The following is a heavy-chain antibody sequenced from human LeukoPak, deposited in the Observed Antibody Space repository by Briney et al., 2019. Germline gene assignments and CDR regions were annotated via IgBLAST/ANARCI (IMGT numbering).Heavy chain of an antibody. V-gene: IGHV4-34*01. D-gene: IGHD3-3*01. CDR2: INHSGST. J-gene: IGHJ6*02. Sequence: PSETLSLTCAVYGGSFSGYYWSWIRQPPGKGLEWIEEINHSGSTNYNPSLKSRVTISVDTSKNQFSLKLSSVTAADTAVYYCARLARLRFLEWSRPYYYGMDVWGQGTTVTVSS. CDR1: GGSFSGYY. CDR3: ARLARLRFLEWSRPYYYGMDV.